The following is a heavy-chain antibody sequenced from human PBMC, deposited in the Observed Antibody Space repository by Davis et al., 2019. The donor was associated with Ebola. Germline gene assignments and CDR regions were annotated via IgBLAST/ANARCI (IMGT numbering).Heavy chain of an antibody. D-gene: IGHD3-10*01. J-gene: IGHJ4*02. CDR1: GGTFSSYA. CDR3: ARDRGGKLAPQGDFDY. CDR2: IIPILGIA. V-gene: IGHV1-69*10. Sequence: SVKVSCKASGGTFSSYAISWVRQAPGQGLEWMGGIIPILGIANYAQKFQGRVTITADKSTSTAYMELSSLRSEDTAVYYCARDRGGKLAPQGDFDYWGQGTLVTVSS.